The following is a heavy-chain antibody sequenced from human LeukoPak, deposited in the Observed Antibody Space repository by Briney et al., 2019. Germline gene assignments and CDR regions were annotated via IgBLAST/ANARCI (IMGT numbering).Heavy chain of an antibody. CDR3: ARGIDYGVFDY. CDR1: GYTFTSYA. V-gene: IGHV1-3*03. CDR2: INAGNGNT. D-gene: IGHD4-17*01. Sequence: ASVKVSCKASGYTFTSYAMHWVRQAPGQRLEWMGWINAGNGNTKYSQEFQGRVTITRDTSASTAYMELSSPRSEDMAVYYCARGIDYGVFDYWGQGTLVTVSS. J-gene: IGHJ4*02.